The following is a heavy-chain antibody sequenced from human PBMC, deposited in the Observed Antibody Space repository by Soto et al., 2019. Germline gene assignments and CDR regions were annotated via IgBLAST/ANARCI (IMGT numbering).Heavy chain of an antibody. Sequence: SETLSLTCAVYGGSFSGHYWSWIRQPPGQGLEWIGEINHSGSTNYNPSLKSRVTISVDTSKNHFSLKLNSVTAADTALYFCARSFPRYCSGISWCSPARNYDFKDVWGSGTTVTGSS. CDR3: ARSFPRYCSGISWCSPARNYDFKDV. D-gene: IGHD2-15*01. CDR2: INHSGST. J-gene: IGHJ6*03. V-gene: IGHV4-34*01. CDR1: GGSFSGHY.